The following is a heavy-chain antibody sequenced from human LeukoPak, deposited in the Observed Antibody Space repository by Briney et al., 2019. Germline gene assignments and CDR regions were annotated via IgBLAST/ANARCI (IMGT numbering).Heavy chain of an antibody. CDR3: AKGRFCTGSGCYSTAPDY. J-gene: IGHJ4*02. Sequence: GGSLRLSCEASGFTFSSYAMSWVRQAPGKGPEWVSAISGSGDRTYYADSVRGRFSISRDSSKSTLFLQMDSLRAEDTAVYYCAKGRFCTGSGCYSTAPDYWGQGTLVTVSS. CDR1: GFTFSSYA. V-gene: IGHV3-23*01. CDR2: ISGSGDRT. D-gene: IGHD2-15*01.